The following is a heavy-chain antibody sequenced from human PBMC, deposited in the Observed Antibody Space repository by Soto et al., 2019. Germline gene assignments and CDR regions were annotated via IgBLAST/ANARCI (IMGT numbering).Heavy chain of an antibody. CDR1: GYTFIRYG. V-gene: IGHV1-18*01. J-gene: IGHJ6*02. CDR3: ARGGDYDNSWGKLSHYGLDV. D-gene: IGHD3-16*01. CDR2: ISPYNDYT. Sequence: QVQLAQSANEVKKPGASVRVSCKAAGYTFIRYGIAWVRQAPGQGLEWMGWISPYNDYTVYAQKFQGRVSMTADTSTRTGYMKRRGLKADDTAVYYCARGGDYDNSWGKLSHYGLDVWGQGTSVSVSS.